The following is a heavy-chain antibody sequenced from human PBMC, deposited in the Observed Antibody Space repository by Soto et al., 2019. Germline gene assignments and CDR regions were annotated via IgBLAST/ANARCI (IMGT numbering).Heavy chain of an antibody. Sequence: QVQLVQSGAEVKKPGSSVKVSCEASGGTFSGHAISWVRQAPGQGPEWMGGLIPLFGTTQHAQNFQDSLTITANKFTSTAYVELAGLRFADTAIYFCARGPNWGYHFDSWGQGTLVTVSS. V-gene: IGHV1-69*06. CDR3: ARGPNWGYHFDS. J-gene: IGHJ4*02. CDR1: GGTFSGHA. D-gene: IGHD7-27*01. CDR2: LIPLFGTT.